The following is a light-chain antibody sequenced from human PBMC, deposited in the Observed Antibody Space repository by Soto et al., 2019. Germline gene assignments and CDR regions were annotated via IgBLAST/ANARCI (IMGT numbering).Light chain of an antibody. Sequence: EIVLTQSPATLSFSPGDRVTLSCRASQSVNNYLAWYQQKPGQAPGLLIYDASNRATGIPTRFSGSGSGTDCTLTISSLEPEDVAVYYCQQRSNWPITFGQGTRLEIK. CDR1: QSVNNY. CDR2: DAS. CDR3: QQRSNWPIT. V-gene: IGKV3-11*01. J-gene: IGKJ5*01.